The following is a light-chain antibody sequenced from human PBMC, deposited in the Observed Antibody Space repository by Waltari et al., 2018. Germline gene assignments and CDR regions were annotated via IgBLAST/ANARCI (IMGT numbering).Light chain of an antibody. Sequence: DIVMTQSPDSLAVSLGERATINCKSSQSVLYSPNNKNYVAWYQHKPRQPPKLLIYWASARESGVPDRCSGSGSGTDFTLTITRLQAEDVAVYYCLQYFSSPYSFGQGTKLEIK. V-gene: IGKV4-1*01. CDR1: QSVLYSPNNKNY. CDR2: WAS. J-gene: IGKJ2*01. CDR3: LQYFSSPYS.